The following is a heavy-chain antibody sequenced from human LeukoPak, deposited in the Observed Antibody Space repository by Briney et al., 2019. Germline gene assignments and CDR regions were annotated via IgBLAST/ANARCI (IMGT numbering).Heavy chain of an antibody. Sequence: PGRSLRLSCTASGFTFSNYGMHWVRQAPNKGLEWVAIIWYDGSNQYDADSVKGRFTVSRDSSKNTMYLQMNSLRAEDTAVYYCARDSELKVGGSFDYWGQGTLVTVSS. CDR3: ARDSELKVGGSFDY. V-gene: IGHV3-33*01. D-gene: IGHD3-16*01. J-gene: IGHJ4*02. CDR2: IWYDGSNQ. CDR1: GFTFSNYG.